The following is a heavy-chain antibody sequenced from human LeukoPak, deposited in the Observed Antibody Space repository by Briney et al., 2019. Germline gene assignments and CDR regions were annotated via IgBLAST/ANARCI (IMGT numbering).Heavy chain of an antibody. D-gene: IGHD6-13*01. Sequence: SETLSLTCAVSGYSISSGYYWGWIRQPPGKGLEWIGSIYHSGSTYYNPSLKSRVTISVDTSKNHFSLKLSSVTAADTAVYYCARDKRYTGSWYGDAFDLWGRGTTVTVSS. CDR3: ARDKRYTGSWYGDAFDL. CDR2: IYHSGST. V-gene: IGHV4-38-2*02. J-gene: IGHJ3*01. CDR1: GYSISSGYY.